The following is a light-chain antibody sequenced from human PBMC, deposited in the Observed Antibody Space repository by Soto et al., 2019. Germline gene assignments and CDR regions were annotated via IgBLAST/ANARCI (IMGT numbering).Light chain of an antibody. J-gene: IGLJ1*01. V-gene: IGLV2-11*01. CDR2: DVS. CDR3: CSYAGSSTXV. CDR1: SSDVGGYNY. Sequence: QSVLTQPRSVSGSPGQSVTISCTGTSSDVGGYNYVSWYQQHPSKAPKLMIYDVSKRPSGVPDRFSGSKSGNTASLTISGLQAEDEADYYCCSYAGSSTXVXGTGTKVTVL.